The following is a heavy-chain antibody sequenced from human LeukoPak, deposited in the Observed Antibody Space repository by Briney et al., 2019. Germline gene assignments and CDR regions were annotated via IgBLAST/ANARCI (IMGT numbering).Heavy chain of an antibody. D-gene: IGHD3-10*01. V-gene: IGHV4-34*01. CDR3: ARNRYYYGSGNYGVPNWFDP. Sequence: PSETLSLTCAVYGGSFSGYYWGWIRQSPGKGLEWIGTIYYSGSTYYSPSLKSRVTISVDTFKNQFSLKLSSVTAADTAMYYCARNRYYYGSGNYGVPNWFDPWGQGTLVTVSS. CDR2: IYYSGST. J-gene: IGHJ5*02. CDR1: GGSFSGYY.